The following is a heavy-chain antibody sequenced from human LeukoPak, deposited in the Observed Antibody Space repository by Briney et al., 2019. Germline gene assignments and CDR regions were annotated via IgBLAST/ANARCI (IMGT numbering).Heavy chain of an antibody. Sequence: ASVTVSFKSSGYTFTSYGISWVRQAPGQGHEWMGWISAYNGNTNYAQKLQGIVTMTTDTSTSTAYMELRSLISDDTAVYYCARGGRAAAGTRVVNGWFDPWGQGTLVTVSS. J-gene: IGHJ5*02. CDR1: GYTFTSYG. D-gene: IGHD6-13*01. CDR3: ARGGRAAAGTRVVNGWFDP. V-gene: IGHV1-18*01. CDR2: ISAYNGNT.